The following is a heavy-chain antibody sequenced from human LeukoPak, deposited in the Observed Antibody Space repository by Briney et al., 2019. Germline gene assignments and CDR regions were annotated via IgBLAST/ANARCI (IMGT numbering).Heavy chain of an antibody. CDR2: ISAYNGNT. CDR1: GYTFTSYG. D-gene: IGHD4-17*01. V-gene: IGHV1-18*01. CDR3: ASRRSGSYGDYAEYYFDY. Sequence: ASVKVSCKASGYTFTSYGISWVRQAPGQGLEWMGWISAYNGNTNYAQKFQGRVTITADESTSTAYMELSSLRSEDTAVYYCASRRSGSYGDYAEYYFDYWGQGTLVTVSS. J-gene: IGHJ4*02.